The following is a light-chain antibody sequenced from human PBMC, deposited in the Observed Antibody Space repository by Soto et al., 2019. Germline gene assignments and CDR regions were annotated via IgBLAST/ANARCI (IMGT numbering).Light chain of an antibody. J-gene: IGLJ1*01. V-gene: IGLV2-8*01. CDR3: CSYATSDTYV. CDR2: EGS. Sequence: QSALSQPPSASGSPGQSVTISCTGTSSDVGGYNYVSWYQHHPGKAPKLMISEGSKRPSGVSDRFSGSKSGNTASLTISGLQAEDEADYYCCSYATSDTYVFGTGTKLTVL. CDR1: SSDVGGYNY.